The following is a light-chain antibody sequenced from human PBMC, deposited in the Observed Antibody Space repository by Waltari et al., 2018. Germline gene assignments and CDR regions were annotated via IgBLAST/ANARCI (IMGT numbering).Light chain of an antibody. CDR1: QSLLSSNGNNY. Sequence: DIVMTQSPLSLPVTPGEPASISCRSSQSLLSSNGNNYLDWYLQKPGQSPQLLIYLGSNRASGVPDRFRGRGSRTDFTMKISRVEAEDVGVYYCAQVLHTPLTFGGGTKVEIK. J-gene: IGKJ4*01. CDR3: AQVLHTPLT. V-gene: IGKV2-28*01. CDR2: LGS.